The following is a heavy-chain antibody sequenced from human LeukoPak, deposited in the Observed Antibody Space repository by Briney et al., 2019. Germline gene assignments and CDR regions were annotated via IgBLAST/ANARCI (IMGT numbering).Heavy chain of an antibody. J-gene: IGHJ4*02. D-gene: IGHD6-19*01. Sequence: GGSLRLSCAASGFPFNSYWMHWVRQAPGKGPVWVSRIKSDGMTTNYADSVKGRFTISRDNAKNTLYLQMNSLRAEDTAVYYCARVGAVAGTLDSWGQGTQVTVSS. CDR2: IKSDGMTT. CDR1: GFPFNSYW. CDR3: ARVGAVAGTLDS. V-gene: IGHV3-74*01.